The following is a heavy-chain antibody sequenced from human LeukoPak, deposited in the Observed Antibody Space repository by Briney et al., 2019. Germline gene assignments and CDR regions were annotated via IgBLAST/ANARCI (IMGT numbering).Heavy chain of an antibody. J-gene: IGHJ4*02. CDR3: ARGAGGVI. D-gene: IGHD2-8*02. V-gene: IGHV3-74*01. Sequence: GGSLRLSCAASGFTFSSYWMHWVRQAPGKGLVWVSHTNSDGSSTTYADSVKGRFTISRDNAKNTLYLQMNSLRAEDTAVYYCARGAGGVIWGQGTLVTVSS. CDR1: GFTFSSYW. CDR2: TNSDGSST.